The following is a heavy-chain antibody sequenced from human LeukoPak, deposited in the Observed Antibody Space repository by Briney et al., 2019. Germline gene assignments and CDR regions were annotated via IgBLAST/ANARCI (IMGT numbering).Heavy chain of an antibody. J-gene: IGHJ4*02. D-gene: IGHD6-19*01. Sequence: GGSLRLSCAAAGFTFSSYWMHSVRHAPGKGLVWVSRINSDGSSTTYADSVKGRFTISRDNAKNTLYLQMNSLRAEDTAVYYCARSTTMYSSGWNGLDYWGQGTLVTVSS. CDR1: GFTFSSYW. CDR3: ARSTTMYSSGWNGLDY. V-gene: IGHV3-74*01. CDR2: INSDGSST.